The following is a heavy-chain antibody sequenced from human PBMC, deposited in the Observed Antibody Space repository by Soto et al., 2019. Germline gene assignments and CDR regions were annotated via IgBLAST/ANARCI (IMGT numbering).Heavy chain of an antibody. J-gene: IGHJ5*02. Sequence: SETLSLTCTVSGGSISSGGYYWSWIRQHPGKGLEWIGYIYYSGSTYYNPSLKSRVTISVDTSKNQFSLKLSSVTAADTAVYYCARLYETITVQQQLLKGNWFDPWGQGTLVTVSS. CDR1: GGSISSGGYY. V-gene: IGHV4-39*01. CDR3: ARLYETITVQQQLLKGNWFDP. D-gene: IGHD6-13*01. CDR2: IYYSGST.